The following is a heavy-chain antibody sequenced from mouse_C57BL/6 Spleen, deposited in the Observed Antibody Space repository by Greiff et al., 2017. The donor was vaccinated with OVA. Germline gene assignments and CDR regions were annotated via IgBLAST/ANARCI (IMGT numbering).Heavy chain of an antibody. CDR1: GYAFSSYW. CDR3: ARGGGLLLAMDY. CDR2: IYPGDGDT. D-gene: IGHD2-3*01. Sequence: VQLQQSGAELVKPGASVKISCKASGYAFSSYWMNWVKQRPGKGLEWIGQIYPGDGDTNYNGKFKGKATLTADKSSSTAYMQLSSLTSEDSAVYFCARGGGLLLAMDYWGQGTSVTVSS. V-gene: IGHV1-80*01. J-gene: IGHJ4*01.